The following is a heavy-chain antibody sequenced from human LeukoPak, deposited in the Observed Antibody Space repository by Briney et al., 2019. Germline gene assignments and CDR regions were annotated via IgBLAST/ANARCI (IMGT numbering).Heavy chain of an antibody. J-gene: IGHJ4*02. V-gene: IGHV1-69*13. CDR1: GGTFSSYA. CDR3: ARDRYSGYVLYY. CDR2: IIPIFGTA. Sequence: GASVKVSCKASGGTFSSYAISWVRQAPGQGLEWMGGIIPIFGTANYAQKFQGRVTITADESTSTAYMELSSLRSEDTAVYYCARDRYSGYVLYYWGQGTLVTVSS. D-gene: IGHD5-12*01.